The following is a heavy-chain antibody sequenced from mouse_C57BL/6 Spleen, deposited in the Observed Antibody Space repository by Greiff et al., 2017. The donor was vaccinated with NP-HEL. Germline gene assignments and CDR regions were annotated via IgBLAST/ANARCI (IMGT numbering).Heavy chain of an antibody. CDR2: IYPSDSET. V-gene: IGHV1-61*01. Sequence: QVQLQQPGAELVRPGSSVKLSCKASGYTFTSSWMDWVKQRPGQGLEWIGNIYPSDSETHYNQKFKDKATLTVDKSSSTAYMQLSSLTSEDSAVYYCAREYYGSRAMDYWGQGTSVTVSS. D-gene: IGHD1-1*01. CDR3: AREYYGSRAMDY. J-gene: IGHJ4*01. CDR1: GYTFTSSW.